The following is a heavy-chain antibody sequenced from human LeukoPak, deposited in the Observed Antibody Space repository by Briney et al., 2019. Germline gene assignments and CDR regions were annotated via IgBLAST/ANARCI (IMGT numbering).Heavy chain of an antibody. CDR3: ARHGGGGESYPRVFDY. D-gene: IGHD1-26*01. V-gene: IGHV4-59*08. CDR1: GGSISPYY. Sequence: SETLSLTCTVSGGSISPYYWSWIRQPPGKGLEWIGYIYYSGSTNYNPSLKSRVTISVDTSKNQFSLKLSSVTAADTAVYYCARHGGGGESYPRVFDYWGRGTLVTVSS. CDR2: IYYSGST. J-gene: IGHJ4*02.